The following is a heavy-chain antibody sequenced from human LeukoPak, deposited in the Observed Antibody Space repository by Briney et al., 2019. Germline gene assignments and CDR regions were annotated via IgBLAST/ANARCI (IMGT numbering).Heavy chain of an antibody. Sequence: ASVKVSCKASGYTFTSYDINGVRQATGQGVEWMGWMNPNSGNTGYAQKFQGRVTMTRNTSISTAYMELSSLRSEDTAVYYCARKMHLYGSGSYFVYWGQGTLVTVSS. CDR2: MNPNSGNT. D-gene: IGHD3-10*01. V-gene: IGHV1-8*01. J-gene: IGHJ4*02. CDR1: GYTFTSYD. CDR3: ARKMHLYGSGSYFVY.